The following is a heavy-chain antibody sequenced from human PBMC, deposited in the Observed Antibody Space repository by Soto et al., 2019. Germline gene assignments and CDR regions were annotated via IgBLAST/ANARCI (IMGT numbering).Heavy chain of an antibody. CDR2: ISYTGRT. J-gene: IGHJ4*02. CDR3: ARHWEAVVGTDY. CDR1: GGSISSSGYY. D-gene: IGHD6-19*01. Sequence: QLQLQESGPGLVKPSETLSLTCTVSGGSISSSGYYWGWIRQPPGKGLEWIGSISYTGRTYYNPSLKSRVTISVDTSKNQFSLKLRSVTAADTAVYYCARHWEAVVGTDYWGQGTLVTVSS. V-gene: IGHV4-39*01.